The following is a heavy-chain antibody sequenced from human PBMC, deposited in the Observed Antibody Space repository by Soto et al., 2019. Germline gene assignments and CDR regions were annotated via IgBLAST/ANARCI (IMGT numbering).Heavy chain of an antibody. CDR1: GFTFSTSG. V-gene: IGHV3-30*03. D-gene: IGHD2-21*01. CDR3: AGEIASGY. Sequence: QVQLVESGGGVVQPGTSLRLSCVASGFTFSTSGMHWVRQAPGKGLEWVAVISRDGSVKYYADSVKGRFTISRDTSKNTLYRKMISLRAEDRAVYYCAGEIASGYWGEGTLVTVSS. CDR2: ISRDGSVK. J-gene: IGHJ4*02.